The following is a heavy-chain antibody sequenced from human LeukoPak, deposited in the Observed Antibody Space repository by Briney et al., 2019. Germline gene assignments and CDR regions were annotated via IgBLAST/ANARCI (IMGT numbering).Heavy chain of an antibody. D-gene: IGHD2-2*01. V-gene: IGHV3-21*01. CDR3: ARDSCSSTSCYYFDY. CDR1: GFXFSSYS. CDR2: ISSSSSYI. Sequence: GGSLRLSCAASGFXFSSYSINWVRQAPGKGLEWVSSISSSSSYIYYADSVKGRFTISRDNAKNSLYLQMNSLRAEDTAVYYCARDSCSSTSCYYFDYWGQGTLVTVSS. J-gene: IGHJ4*02.